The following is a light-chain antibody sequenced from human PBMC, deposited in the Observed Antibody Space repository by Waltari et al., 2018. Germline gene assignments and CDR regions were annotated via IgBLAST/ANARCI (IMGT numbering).Light chain of an antibody. J-gene: IGKJ1*01. CDR1: QNIDKY. CDR3: EQCYESPAT. CDR2: SAS. V-gene: IGKV1-39*01. Sequence: DIQMTQSPSSLSASVGDRVTITCRASQNIDKYLNWYQKKEGKAPRLLMYSASSLQSVGRSRFRGRGSETEFTLTITSLQPEDSATYFCEQCYESPATFGQGTRVQIK.